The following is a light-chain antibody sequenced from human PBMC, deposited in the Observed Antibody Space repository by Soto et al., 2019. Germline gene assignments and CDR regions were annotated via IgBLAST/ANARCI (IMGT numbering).Light chain of an antibody. Sequence: QSVLTQPASVSGSPGQSITISCTGTSRDVGNYNYVSWYQQDPGKAPKLIIYEVSTRPSGVSSRFSGSKSDNTASLTISGLQAEDEADYYCSSYTGTTTLYVFGAGTKVTVL. CDR1: SRDVGNYNY. J-gene: IGLJ1*01. V-gene: IGLV2-14*01. CDR2: EVS. CDR3: SSYTGTTTLYV.